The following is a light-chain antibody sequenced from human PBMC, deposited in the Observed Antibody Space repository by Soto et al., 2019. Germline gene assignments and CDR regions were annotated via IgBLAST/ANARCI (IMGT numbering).Light chain of an antibody. CDR1: QSVSSY. CDR2: DAS. J-gene: IGKJ5*01. CDR3: QQRSNWPPIT. Sequence: EIVLTQSPAILSLSPGEGATLSCRASQSVSSYLAWYQQKPGQAPRLLIYDASNRATGIPARFSGSGSGTDFTLTISSLEPEDFAVYYCQQRSNWPPITFGQGTRLEIK. V-gene: IGKV3-11*01.